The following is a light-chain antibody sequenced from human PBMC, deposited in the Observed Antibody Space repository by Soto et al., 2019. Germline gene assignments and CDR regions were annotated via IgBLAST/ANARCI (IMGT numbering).Light chain of an antibody. V-gene: IGLV3-21*02. CDR2: DDS. CDR1: NIGSKS. J-gene: IGLJ1*01. CDR3: QVWDSSSDHLYV. Sequence: SYDLTQPPSVSVAPGQTARITCGGNNIGSKSVHWYQQKPGQAPVLVVYDDSDQPSGIPERFSGSNSGNTATLTISRVEAGDEADYYCQVWDSSSDHLYVFGTGTKVTVL.